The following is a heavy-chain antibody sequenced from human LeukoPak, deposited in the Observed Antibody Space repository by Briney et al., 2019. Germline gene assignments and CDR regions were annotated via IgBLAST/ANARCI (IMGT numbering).Heavy chain of an antibody. J-gene: IGHJ6*03. D-gene: IGHD3-10*01. V-gene: IGHV3-74*01. CDR1: GFTFSSYW. CDR3: ARGHGDYYGSGIMTYYYYMDV. CDR2: INSDGSST. Sequence: GGSLRLSCAASGFTFSSYWMHWVRQAPGKGLVWVSRINSDGSSTSYADSVKGRFTISRDNAKNTLYLQMNSLRAEDTAVYYCARGHGDYYGSGIMTYYYYMDVWGKGTTVTISS.